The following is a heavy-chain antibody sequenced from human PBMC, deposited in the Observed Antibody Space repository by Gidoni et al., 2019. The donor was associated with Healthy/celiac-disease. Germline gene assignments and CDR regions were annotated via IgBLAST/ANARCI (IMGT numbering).Heavy chain of an antibody. V-gene: IGHV4-31*03. J-gene: IGHJ4*02. Sequence: QVPLQESGPGLVKPSQTLSLTGTVSGGSISSGGYYWSWIRQHPGKGLEWIGYIYYSGSTYYNPSLKSRVTIAVDTSKNQFSLKLSSVTAADTAVYYCARSVYGDYGLFYWGQGTLVTVSS. CDR3: ARSVYGDYGLFY. CDR2: IYYSGST. D-gene: IGHD4-17*01. CDR1: GGSISSGGYY.